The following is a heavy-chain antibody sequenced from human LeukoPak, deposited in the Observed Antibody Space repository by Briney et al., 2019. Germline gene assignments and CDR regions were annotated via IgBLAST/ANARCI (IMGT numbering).Heavy chain of an antibody. V-gene: IGHV4-59*01. CDR1: GGSMSSYY. CDR3: ARGPVGGATYYDGDAFDI. CDR2: IYYSGST. J-gene: IGHJ3*02. Sequence: PSETLPLTCTVSGGSMSSYYWSWIRQSPGKGLEWIGYIYYSGSTNYNPSLKSRVTISVDTSKNQFSLKLSSVTAVDTAVYYCARGPVGGATYYDGDAFDIWGQGTMVTVSS. D-gene: IGHD1-26*01.